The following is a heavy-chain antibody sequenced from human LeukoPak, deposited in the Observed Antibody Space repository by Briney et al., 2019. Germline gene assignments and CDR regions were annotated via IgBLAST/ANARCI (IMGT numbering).Heavy chain of an antibody. CDR3: ATGYCSSTSCYAGLDYYYGMDV. CDR2: IYSGDSDT. CDR1: GYSFTSYW. V-gene: IGHV5-51*01. D-gene: IGHD2-2*01. J-gene: IGHJ6*02. Sequence: PGVSLKISCKGSGYSFTSYWIGWVRQMPGKGLEWMGIIYSGDSDTRYSPSFQGQVTISADKSISTAYLQWSSLKASDTAMYYCATGYCSSTSCYAGLDYYYGMDVWGQGTTVTVSS.